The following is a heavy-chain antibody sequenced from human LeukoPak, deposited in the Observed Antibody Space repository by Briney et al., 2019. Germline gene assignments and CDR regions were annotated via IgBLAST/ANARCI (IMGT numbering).Heavy chain of an antibody. J-gene: IGHJ4*02. D-gene: IGHD2-21*02. CDR2: ISYDGSNK. V-gene: IGHV3-30*18. CDR1: GFTFSSYG. CDR3: AKEVASTIIAYCGGDCYPLHFDY. Sequence: GGSLRLSCAASGFTFSSYGMHWVRQAPGKGLEWVAVISYDGSNKYYADSVKGRFTISRDNSKNTLYLQMNSLRAEDTAVYYCAKEVASTIIAYCGGDCYPLHFDYWGQGTLVTVSS.